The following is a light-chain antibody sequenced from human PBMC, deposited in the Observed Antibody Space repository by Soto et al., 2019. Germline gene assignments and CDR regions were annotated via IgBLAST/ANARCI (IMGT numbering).Light chain of an antibody. Sequence: IQLTQSPSSLSASVGDRVSITCRASQDIKTYLAWYQQKQGKAPKLLISGTFTLQSGVPSRFNGSGSGTDFTLTITRLQPEDFATYYCQHLNNYPPFTFGPGTKVDLE. CDR1: QDIKTY. CDR2: GTF. V-gene: IGKV1-9*01. CDR3: QHLNNYPPFT. J-gene: IGKJ3*01.